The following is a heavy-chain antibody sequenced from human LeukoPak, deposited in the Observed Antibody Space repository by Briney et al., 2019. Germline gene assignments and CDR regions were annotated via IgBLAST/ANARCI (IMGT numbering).Heavy chain of an antibody. CDR2: INAGNGNT. V-gene: IGHV1-3*01. D-gene: IGHD2-15*01. CDR3: ASSDIVVVVAATDDAFDI. J-gene: IGHJ3*02. Sequence: ASVKVSCKASGYTFTSYAMHWVRQAPGQRLEWMGWINAGNGNTKYSQKFQGRVTITRDTSASTAYMELSSLRSEDTAVYYCASSDIVVVVAATDDAFDIWGQGTMVTVSS. CDR1: GYTFTSYA.